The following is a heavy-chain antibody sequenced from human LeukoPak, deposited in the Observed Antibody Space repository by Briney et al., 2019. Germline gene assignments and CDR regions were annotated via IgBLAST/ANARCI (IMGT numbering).Heavy chain of an antibody. V-gene: IGHV4-59*01. Sequence: SETLSLTCTVSGGSISSYYWSWIRQPPGKGLEWIGYIYYSGSTNYNPSLKSRVTISVDTSKNQFSLKLSSVTAADTAVYYCGRERRYDGSMDVWGKGTTVTVSS. CDR3: GRERRYDGSMDV. CDR1: GGSISSYY. D-gene: IGHD3-22*01. CDR2: IYYSGST. J-gene: IGHJ6*03.